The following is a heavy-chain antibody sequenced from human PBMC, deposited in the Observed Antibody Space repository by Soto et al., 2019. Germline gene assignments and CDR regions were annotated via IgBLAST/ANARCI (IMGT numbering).Heavy chain of an antibody. CDR1: SDSISNYY. CDR2: MHYNGYT. V-gene: IGHV4-59*08. J-gene: IGHJ4*02. CDR3: ARMRSSPSARYYFDY. D-gene: IGHD2-2*01. Sequence: SETLSLTCTVSSDSISNYYCSWFRQPPGKGLEWIGYMHYNGYTSYNPSLRSRVTISVDTSKNQFSLKLTSVTVADTAIYYCARMRSSPSARYYFDYWGQGTLVTVSS.